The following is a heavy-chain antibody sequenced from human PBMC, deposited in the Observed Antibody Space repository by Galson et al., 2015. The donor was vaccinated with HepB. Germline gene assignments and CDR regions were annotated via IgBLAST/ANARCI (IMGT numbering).Heavy chain of an antibody. J-gene: IGHJ6*03. CDR3: ARGDRSSSYYYHYYMDV. CDR1: GFTFSYFW. Sequence: SLRLSCAASGFTFSYFWMGWVRQAPGKGLEWVAKIKNDGSEEYYVDSVKGRVAISRDNARNSLYLQMNSLRVEDTVVYSCARGDRSSSYYYHYYMDVWGKGTTVTVSS. D-gene: IGHD1-26*01. CDR2: IKNDGSEE. V-gene: IGHV3-7*01.